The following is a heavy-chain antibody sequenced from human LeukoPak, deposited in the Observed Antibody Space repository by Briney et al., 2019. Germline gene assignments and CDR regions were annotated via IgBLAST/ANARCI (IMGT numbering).Heavy chain of an antibody. Sequence: PSETLSLTCTVSGGSISSYYWSWIRQPPRKGLEWIGYIYYSGTTNYNPSLKSRVTISVDTSKNQFSLKLSSVTAADTAVYYCARLNMIAAAGTEYFDYWGQGTLVTVSS. CDR3: ARLNMIAAAGTEYFDY. D-gene: IGHD6-13*01. CDR2: IYYSGTT. CDR1: GGSISSYY. J-gene: IGHJ4*02. V-gene: IGHV4-59*08.